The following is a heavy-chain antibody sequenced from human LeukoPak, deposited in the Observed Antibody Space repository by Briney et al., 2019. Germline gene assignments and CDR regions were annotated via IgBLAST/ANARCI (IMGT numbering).Heavy chain of an antibody. D-gene: IGHD6-19*01. CDR3: ARAAVAGTFIPYYFDY. V-gene: IGHV4-34*01. CDR1: GGSFSGYY. J-gene: IGHJ4*02. CDR2: INHSGST. Sequence: NPSETLSLTCAVYGGSFSGYYWSWIRQPPGKGLEWIGEINHSGSTNYNPSLKSRVTISVDTSKNQFSLKLSSVTAADTAVYYCARAAVAGTFIPYYFDYWGQRTLVTVSS.